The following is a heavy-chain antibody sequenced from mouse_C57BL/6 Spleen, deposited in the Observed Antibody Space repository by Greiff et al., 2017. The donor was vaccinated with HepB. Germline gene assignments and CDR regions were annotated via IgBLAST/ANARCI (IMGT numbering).Heavy chain of an antibody. CDR1: GYTFTSYW. V-gene: IGHV1-53*01. D-gene: IGHD1-1*01. CDR3: ARKPFTTVVALDY. J-gene: IGHJ2*01. Sequence: QVQLQQPGTELVKPGASVKLSCKASGYTFTSYWMHWVKQRPGQGLEWIGNINPSNGGTNYNEKFKSKAKLTVDKSSSTAYMQLSSLTSEDSAVYYCARKPFTTVVALDYWGQGTTLTVSS. CDR2: INPSNGGT.